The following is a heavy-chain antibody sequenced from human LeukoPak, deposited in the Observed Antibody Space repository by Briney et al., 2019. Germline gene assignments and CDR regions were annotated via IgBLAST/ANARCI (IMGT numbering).Heavy chain of an antibody. Sequence: GGSLRLSCATSGFTVSDYYMSWIRQAPGKGLEWVSYISSSGITIYYADSVKGRFTISRDNAKNSLYLQMNSLRAEDTAVYYCASGGHIVVVPAASPNVVDVWGQGTTVTVSS. J-gene: IGHJ6*02. V-gene: IGHV3-11*01. CDR3: ASGGHIVVVPAASPNVVDV. CDR1: GFTVSDYY. D-gene: IGHD2-2*01. CDR2: ISSSGITI.